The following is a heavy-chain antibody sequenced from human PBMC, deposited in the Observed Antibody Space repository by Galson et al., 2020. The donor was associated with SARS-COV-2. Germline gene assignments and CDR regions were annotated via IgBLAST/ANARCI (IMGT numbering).Heavy chain of an antibody. V-gene: IGHV3-11*06. CDR3: ARSARVPAH. D-gene: IGHD3-10*01. CDR2: ISGSGTDT. J-gene: IGHJ4*02. CDR1: GFKLSDYY. Sequence: GESLKISCAASGFKLSDYYMSWIRQVPGKGLESVSYISGSGTDTNYADSVRGRFTTSRDNAKNSLYLQMNSLRAEDTAVYYCARSARVPAHWGQGTLVTVSS.